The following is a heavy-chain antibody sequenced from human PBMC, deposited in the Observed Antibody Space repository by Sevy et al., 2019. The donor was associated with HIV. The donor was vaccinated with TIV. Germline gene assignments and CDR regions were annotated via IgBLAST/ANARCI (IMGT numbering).Heavy chain of an antibody. D-gene: IGHD4-17*01. Sequence: GGSLRLSCAASGFTFSSYSMNWVRQAPGKGLEWVSSISSSSSYIYYADSVKGRFTISRDNAKNSLYLQMNSLRAEDTAVYYCARDSVSDDYGAWFDPWGQRTLVTVSS. CDR1: GFTFSSYS. CDR3: ARDSVSDDYGAWFDP. CDR2: ISSSSSYI. V-gene: IGHV3-21*01. J-gene: IGHJ5*02.